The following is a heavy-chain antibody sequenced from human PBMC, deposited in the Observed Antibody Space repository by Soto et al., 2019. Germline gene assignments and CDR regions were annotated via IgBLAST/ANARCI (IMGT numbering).Heavy chain of an antibody. CDR3: AKGRLDQEWLRDKADYYYGMDV. D-gene: IGHD5-12*01. CDR2: ISGSGGST. V-gene: IGHV3-23*01. CDR1: GFTFSSYA. Sequence: HPGGSLRLSCAASGFTFSSYAMSWVRQAPGKGLEWVSAISGSGGSTYYADSVKGRFTISRDNSKNTLYLQMNSLRAEDTAVYYCAKGRLDQEWLRDKADYYYGMDVWGQGTTVTVSS. J-gene: IGHJ6*02.